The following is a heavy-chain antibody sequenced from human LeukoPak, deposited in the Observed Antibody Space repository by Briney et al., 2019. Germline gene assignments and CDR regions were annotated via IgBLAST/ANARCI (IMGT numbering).Heavy chain of an antibody. CDR3: ARRKDWCTSSSCHFDS. CDR1: GFTFSSYN. Sequence: GSLRLSCAASGFTFSSYNMNWVRQAPGKGLEWVSYITSSGNTIYYADSVKGRFTISRDNAKNSLYLQMNSLRAEDTAVYYCARRKDWCTSSSCHFDSWGQGTLVTVSS. D-gene: IGHD2-2*01. CDR2: ITSSGNTI. J-gene: IGHJ4*02. V-gene: IGHV3-48*01.